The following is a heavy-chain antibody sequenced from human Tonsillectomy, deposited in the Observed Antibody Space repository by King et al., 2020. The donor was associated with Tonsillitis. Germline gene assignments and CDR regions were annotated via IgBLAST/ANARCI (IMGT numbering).Heavy chain of an antibody. CDR3: ARSRETVLRYFDWLFDF. CDR1: GYTFSSYG. V-gene: IGHV1-18*04. Sequence: QLVQSGAEVKKPGASVKVACKASGYTFSSYGFSWVRQAPGQGLEWMRWISAYNGITSYAQKFQGRVVVTIDTATTTAYMELRSLSSDDTAVYYCARSRETVLRYFDWLFDFWGQGTLVTVSS. J-gene: IGHJ4*02. CDR2: ISAYNGIT. D-gene: IGHD3-9*01.